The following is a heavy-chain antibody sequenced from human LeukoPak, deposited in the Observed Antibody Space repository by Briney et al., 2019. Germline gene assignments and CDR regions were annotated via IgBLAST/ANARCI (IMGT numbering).Heavy chain of an antibody. CDR2: ISYDGSNK. CDR3: ARGITAMVTDY. J-gene: IGHJ4*02. Sequence: GRSLRLSCAASGFTFSSYGMHWVRQAPGKGLEWVAVISYDGSNKYYADSVKGRFTISRDNPKNTLYLQMNSLRAEDTAVYYCARGITAMVTDYWGQGTLVTVSS. D-gene: IGHD5-18*01. CDR1: GFTFSSYG. V-gene: IGHV3-30*03.